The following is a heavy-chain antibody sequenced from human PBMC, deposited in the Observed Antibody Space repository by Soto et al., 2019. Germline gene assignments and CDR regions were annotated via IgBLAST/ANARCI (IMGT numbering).Heavy chain of an antibody. CDR2: LSGSGGSS. CDR1: GFTFSKYA. D-gene: IGHD2-2*01. Sequence: GGSMRLSCAASGFTFSKYAMTWVRQAPGKGLEWVSTLSGSGGSSYYADSVKGRFTISRDNSKNTLYLQMNGLRAEDTAVYYCAQRGTTTWNFDYWGLGTLVTVSS. J-gene: IGHJ4*02. V-gene: IGHV3-23*01. CDR3: AQRGTTTWNFDY.